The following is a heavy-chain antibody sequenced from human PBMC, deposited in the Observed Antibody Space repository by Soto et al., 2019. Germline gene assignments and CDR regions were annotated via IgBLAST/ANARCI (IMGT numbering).Heavy chain of an antibody. Sequence: GESLKISCTVSGYSFTRYWIGWVRQMPGKGLEWMGIIYPGDSDTRYSPSFQGQVTISADKSISTAYLQWSSLKASDTAMYYCARLYSSGWRTYYYYGMDVWGQGTTVTVSS. CDR3: ARLYSSGWRTYYYYGMDV. D-gene: IGHD6-19*01. CDR1: GYSFTRYW. J-gene: IGHJ6*02. V-gene: IGHV5-51*01. CDR2: IYPGDSDT.